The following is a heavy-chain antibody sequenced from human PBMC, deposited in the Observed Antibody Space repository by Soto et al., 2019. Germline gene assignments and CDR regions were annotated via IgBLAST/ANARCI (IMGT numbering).Heavy chain of an antibody. V-gene: IGHV1-69*12. CDR2: IIPIFGTA. CDR1: GGTFSSYA. D-gene: IGHD3-22*01. J-gene: IGHJ4*02. CDR3: ARPSMIVAAVSPWYFDY. Sequence: QVQLVQSGAEVKKPGSSVKVSCKASGGTFSSYAISWVRQAPGQGLEWMGGIIPIFGTANYAQKFQGRVTITADESTSTAYMELSSMRSEDTAVYYCARPSMIVAAVSPWYFDYWGQGTLVTVSS.